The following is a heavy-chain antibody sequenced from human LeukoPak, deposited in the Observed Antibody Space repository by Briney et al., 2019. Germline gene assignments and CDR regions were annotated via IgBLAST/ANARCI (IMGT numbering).Heavy chain of an antibody. CDR1: GGSISSGDYY. J-gene: IGHJ5*02. CDR3: AGATDKSGWSWFDP. CDR2: IYYSGST. V-gene: IGHV4-30-4*01. D-gene: IGHD6-19*01. Sequence: PSQTLSLTCTVSGGSISSGDYYWSWIRQPPGKGLEWIGYIYYSGSTYYNPSLKSRVTISVDTSKNQFSLKLSSVTAADTAVYYCAGATDKSGWSWFDPWGQGTLVTVSS.